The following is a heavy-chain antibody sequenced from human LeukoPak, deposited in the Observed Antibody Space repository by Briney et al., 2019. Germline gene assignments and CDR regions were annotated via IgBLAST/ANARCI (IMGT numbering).Heavy chain of an antibody. V-gene: IGHV3-23*01. CDR3: AKWLGGQPEIDY. D-gene: IGHD1-14*01. CDR1: GFIFSSYV. CDR2: ISVGGGDT. J-gene: IGHJ4*02. Sequence: PGGSLRLSCAASGFIFSSYVMGWVRQAPGKGLEWVSSISVGGGDTFASDTVKGRFTITRENSKNTLYLQMTGLRVEDTAVYFCAKWLGGQPEIDYWGQGTLVTVSS.